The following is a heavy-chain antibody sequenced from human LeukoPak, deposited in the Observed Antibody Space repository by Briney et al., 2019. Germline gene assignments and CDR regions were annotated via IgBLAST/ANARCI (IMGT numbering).Heavy chain of an antibody. CDR3: ARSGLRYFDWSDY. CDR2: IYYSGST. D-gene: IGHD3-9*01. J-gene: IGHJ4*02. CDR1: GGSISSYY. Sequence: KPSETLSLTCTVSGGSISSYYWSWIRQPPGKGLEWIGYIYYSGSTNYNPSLKSRVTISVDMSKNQFSLKLSSVTAADTAVYYCARSGLRYFDWSDYWGQGTLVTVSS. V-gene: IGHV4-59*01.